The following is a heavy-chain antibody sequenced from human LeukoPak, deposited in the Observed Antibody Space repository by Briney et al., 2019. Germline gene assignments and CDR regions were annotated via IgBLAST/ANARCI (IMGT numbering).Heavy chain of an antibody. CDR1: GGSISSGDYY. D-gene: IGHD3-16*01. J-gene: IGHJ4*02. CDR3: ARELYDYVWGSYIDC. V-gene: IGHV4-30-4*01. CDR2: IYYSGST. Sequence: SETLSLTCTVSGGSISSGDYYWSWIRQPPETGLEWIGYIYYSGSTYYNPSLKSRLTISLDTSKNQFSLKLSSVTAADTAVYYCARELYDYVWGSYIDCWGQGTLVTVSS.